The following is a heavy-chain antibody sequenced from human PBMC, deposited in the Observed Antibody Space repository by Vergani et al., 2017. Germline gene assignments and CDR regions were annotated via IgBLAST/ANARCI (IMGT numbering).Heavy chain of an antibody. CDR3: ARAIAAGTDYYYGMAV. J-gene: IGHJ6*02. Sequence: QVQLLQSGSELQTPGASVKVSCKASGYTFTSYAMNWVRQAPGQGLEWMGWINTNTGNPTYAQGFTGRFVFSLDTSVSTAYLQISSLKAADTAVYYCARAIAAGTDYYYGMAVWGQGTTVTVSS. V-gene: IGHV7-4-1*02. D-gene: IGHD6-13*01. CDR2: INTNTGNP. CDR1: GYTFTSYA.